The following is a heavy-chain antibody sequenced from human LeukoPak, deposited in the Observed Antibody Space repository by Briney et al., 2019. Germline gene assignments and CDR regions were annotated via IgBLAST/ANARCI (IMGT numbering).Heavy chain of an antibody. V-gene: IGHV3-66*02. CDR1: GFTVSSNH. D-gene: IGHD3-3*01. Sequence: PGGSLRLSCAASGFTVSSNHMSWVRQAPGKGLEWVSVIYSGGSTYYADSVKGRFTISRDNSKNTLYLQMNSLRAEDTAVYYCARDFRASFDPWGQGTLVTVSS. CDR2: IYSGGST. J-gene: IGHJ5*02. CDR3: ARDFRASFDP.